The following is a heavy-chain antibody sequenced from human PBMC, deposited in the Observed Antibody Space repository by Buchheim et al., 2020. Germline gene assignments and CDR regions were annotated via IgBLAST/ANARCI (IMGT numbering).Heavy chain of an antibody. J-gene: IGHJ5*02. V-gene: IGHV3-74*01. CDR2: INSDGSST. Sequence: EVQLVESGGGLVQPGGSLRLSCAASGFTFSSYWMHWVRQASGKGLVWVSRINSDGSSTSYADSVKGRFTISRDNAKNTLYLQMNSLRAEDTAVYYCARGGLGAYCSGDTCSNWFDPWGQGTL. CDR1: GFTFSSYW. CDR3: ARGGLGAYCSGDTCSNWFDP. D-gene: IGHD2-15*01.